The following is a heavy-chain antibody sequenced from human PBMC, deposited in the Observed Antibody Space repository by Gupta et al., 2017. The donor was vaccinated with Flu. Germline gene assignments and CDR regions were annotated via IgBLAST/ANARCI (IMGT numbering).Heavy chain of an antibody. CDR2: ISVYNGDT. J-gene: IGHJ3*01. Sequence: QAQLVQSGPEVKKAGASVKVSCKASGYTFSSYGISWVRQAPGQGLEWMGWISVYNGDTKYAQKFQGRVTMTTDTSASTAYMELWSLRSDDTAVYYCAYAMKKTGYYSLGLFNLWGQGTMVTVSS. CDR3: AYAMKKTGYYSLGLFNL. CDR1: GYTFSSYG. D-gene: IGHD3-9*01. V-gene: IGHV1-18*01.